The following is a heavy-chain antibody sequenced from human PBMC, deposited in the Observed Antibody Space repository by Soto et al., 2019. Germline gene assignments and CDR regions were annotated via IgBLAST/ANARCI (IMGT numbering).Heavy chain of an antibody. J-gene: IGHJ4*02. CDR2: IYYSGST. CDR3: ARLVYSTLDY. CDR1: GGSISGSSYY. V-gene: IGHV4-39*01. D-gene: IGHD2-8*01. Sequence: PSETLSLTCTVAGGSISGSSYYWGWIRQPPGKGLEWIGSIYYSGSTYYNPSLKSRVTISVDTSKNQFSLKLSSVTAADTAVYYCARLVYSTLDYWGQGTLVTVSS.